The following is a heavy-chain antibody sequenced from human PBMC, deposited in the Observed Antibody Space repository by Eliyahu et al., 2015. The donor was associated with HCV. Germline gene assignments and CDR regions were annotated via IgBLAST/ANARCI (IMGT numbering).Heavy chain of an antibody. V-gene: IGHV2-5*01. CDR3: AHWGLRHDAFDI. CDR2: IXWNGDK. Sequence: QITLKESGPTLVKPTQTLTLTCTVSGFXLSTSEVGVGXTRQPPGKALEXLXLIXWNGDKXYSPSLKGRLTXTKDTSKNQVGLTMTNMGPVDTATYYCAHWGLRHDAFDIWGQGTMVTVSS. CDR1: GFXLSTSEVG. D-gene: IGHD7-27*01. J-gene: IGHJ3*02.